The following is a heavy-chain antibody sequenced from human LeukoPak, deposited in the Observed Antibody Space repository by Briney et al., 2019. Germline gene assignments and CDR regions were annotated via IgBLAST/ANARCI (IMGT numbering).Heavy chain of an antibody. V-gene: IGHV1-3*01. Sequence: ASVKVSCKASGYTYTGYAMHWVRQAPGQRLEWMGWINAGNGNTKYSQKFQGRVTITRDTSASTAYMELSSLRSEDTAVYYCARVSSSWYFDYWGQGTLVTVSS. CDR1: GYTYTGYA. D-gene: IGHD6-13*01. J-gene: IGHJ4*02. CDR2: INAGNGNT. CDR3: ARVSSSWYFDY.